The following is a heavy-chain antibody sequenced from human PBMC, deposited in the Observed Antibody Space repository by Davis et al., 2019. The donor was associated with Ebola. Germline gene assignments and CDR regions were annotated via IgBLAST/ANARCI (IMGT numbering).Heavy chain of an antibody. CDR1: GESFSAYY. V-gene: IGHV3-7*01. CDR3: ARGNFGGSKLPLYY. J-gene: IGHJ4*02. CDR2: IKDDGSEK. D-gene: IGHD1-26*01. Sequence: PSETLSLTCAVYGESFSAYYWNWIRQAPGKGLEWVATIKDDGSEKYYVDSVKGRFTISRDNAKNSLYLQMNNLRAEDTAVYSCARGNFGGSKLPLYYWGQGTLVTVSS.